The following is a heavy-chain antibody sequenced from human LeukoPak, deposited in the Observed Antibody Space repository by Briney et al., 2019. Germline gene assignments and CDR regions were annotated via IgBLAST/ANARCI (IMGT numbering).Heavy chain of an antibody. CDR1: GYTFSNYG. J-gene: IGHJ4*02. Sequence: GASVKVSCKASGYTFSNYGITWVRQAPGQGLEWMGWISASDSKAEYSQKLQGRVTMSTDTFTNTGYMELRSLRADDTAVYYCARDPPCWGGSCRFTDTTLDYWGQGTLVTVSS. CDR3: ARDPPCWGGSCRFTDTTLDY. V-gene: IGHV1-18*01. D-gene: IGHD2-15*01. CDR2: ISASDSKA.